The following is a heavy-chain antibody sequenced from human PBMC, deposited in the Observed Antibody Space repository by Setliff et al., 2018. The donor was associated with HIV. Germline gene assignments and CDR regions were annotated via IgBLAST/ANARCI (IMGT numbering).Heavy chain of an antibody. J-gene: IGHJ2*01. V-gene: IGHV1-69*13. D-gene: IGHD3-22*01. CDR2: IIPIFGST. CDR1: GGTFRTYA. CDR3: ARDDHYYDMGSILSDWFFDL. Sequence: SVKVSCKASGGTFRTYAINWVRQAPGQGLEWMGGIIPIFGSTTYAQKFQDRVTITADESKDTVEMELSSLTSEDTAVYYCARDDHYYDMGSILSDWFFDLWDRGTLVTVSS.